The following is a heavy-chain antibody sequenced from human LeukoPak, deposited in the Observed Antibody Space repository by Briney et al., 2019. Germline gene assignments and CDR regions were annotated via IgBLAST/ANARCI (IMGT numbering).Heavy chain of an antibody. CDR3: ARAHAREVVPALYYYYYYMDV. J-gene: IGHJ6*03. D-gene: IGHD2-2*01. CDR2: ISSSSSYI. CDR1: GFTFSSYS. V-gene: IGHV3-21*01. Sequence: GGSLRLSCAASGFTFSSYSMNWVRQAPGKGLEWVSSISSSSSYIYYADSVKGRFTISRDNAKNSLYLQMNSLRAEDTAVYYCARAHAREVVPALYYYYYYMDVWGKGTTVTVSS.